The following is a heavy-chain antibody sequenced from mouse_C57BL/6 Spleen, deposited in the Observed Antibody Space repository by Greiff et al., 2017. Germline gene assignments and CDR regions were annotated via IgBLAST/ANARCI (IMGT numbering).Heavy chain of an antibody. CDR3: ARPGTGVWFAY. D-gene: IGHD4-1*01. Sequence: VKLLESGAELVKPGASVKISCKASGYAFSSYWMNWVKQRPGKGLEWIGQIYPGDGDTNYNGKFKGKATLTADKSSSTAYMQLSSLTSEDSAVYFCARPGTGVWFAYWGQGTLVTVSA. V-gene: IGHV1-80*01. CDR1: GYAFSSYW. CDR2: IYPGDGDT. J-gene: IGHJ3*01.